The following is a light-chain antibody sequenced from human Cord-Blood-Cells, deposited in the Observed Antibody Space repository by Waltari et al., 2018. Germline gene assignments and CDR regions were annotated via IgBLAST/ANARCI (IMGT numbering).Light chain of an antibody. CDR3: SSYTSSSTYV. J-gene: IGLJ1*01. CDR1: SSAVGGYHY. V-gene: IGLV2-14*01. CDR2: DVS. Sequence: QSALTQPASVSGSPGQSITISCPGTSSAVGGYHYVSWYQQHPGKAPKLMIYDVSKRPSGVSNRFSGSKSGNTASLTISGLQAEDEADYYCSSYTSSSTYVFGTGTKVTVL.